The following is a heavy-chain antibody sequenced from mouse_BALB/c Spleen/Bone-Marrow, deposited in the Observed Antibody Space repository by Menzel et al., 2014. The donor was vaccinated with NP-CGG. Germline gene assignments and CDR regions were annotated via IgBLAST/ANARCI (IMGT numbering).Heavy chain of an antibody. CDR3: ASPRQLGLPYYFDY. CDR2: INPYNDGT. J-gene: IGHJ2*01. V-gene: IGHV1-14*01. CDR1: GYTFTSYV. D-gene: IGHD3-2*01. Sequence: VQLKDSGPELVKPGASVKMSCKASGYTFTSYVMHWVKQKPGQGLEWIGYINPYNDGTKYNEKFKGKATLTSDKSSSTAYMELSSLTSEDSAVYYCASPRQLGLPYYFDYWGQGTTLTVSS.